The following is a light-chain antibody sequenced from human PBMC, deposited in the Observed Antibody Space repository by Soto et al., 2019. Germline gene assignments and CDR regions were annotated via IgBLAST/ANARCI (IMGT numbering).Light chain of an antibody. V-gene: IGLV2-14*01. CDR2: DVS. Sequence: QPVLTQPASVSGSPGQSITISCTGTSSDVGGYNYVSWYQQHPGKAPKLMIYDVSNRPSGVSNRFSGSTSGTTASLTISGLQAEDEADYYCCSYTSSSPYVFGTWTKLTVL. CDR1: SSDVGGYNY. CDR3: CSYTSSSPYV. J-gene: IGLJ1*01.